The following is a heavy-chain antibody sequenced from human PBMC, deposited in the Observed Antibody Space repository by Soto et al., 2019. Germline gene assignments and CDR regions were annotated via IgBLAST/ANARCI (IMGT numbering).Heavy chain of an antibody. CDR1: GGSFSGYY. D-gene: IGHD2-2*01. CDR3: ARGGYCSSTSCPDDYYYYYMDV. V-gene: IGHV4-34*01. J-gene: IGHJ6*03. Sequence: PSETLSLTCAVYGGSFSGYYWSWIRQPPGKGLEWIGEINHSGSTNYNPSLKSRVTISVDTSKNQFSLKLSSVTAADTAVYYCARGGYCSSTSCPDDYYYYYMDVWGKGTKVTVSS. CDR2: INHSGST.